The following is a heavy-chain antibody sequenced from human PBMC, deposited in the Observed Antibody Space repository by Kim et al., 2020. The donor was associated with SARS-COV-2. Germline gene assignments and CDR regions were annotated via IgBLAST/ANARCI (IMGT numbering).Heavy chain of an antibody. V-gene: IGHV4-34*01. CDR3: ARGFYYYDSSGRGGYYYYGMDV. CDR2: INHSGST. J-gene: IGHJ6*02. Sequence: SETLSLTCAVYGGSFSGYYWSWIRQPPGKGLEWIGEINHSGSTNYNPSLKSRVTISVDTSKNQFSLKLSSVTAADTAVYYCARGFYYYDSSGRGGYYYYGMDVWGQGTTVTVSS. D-gene: IGHD3-22*01. CDR1: GGSFSGYY.